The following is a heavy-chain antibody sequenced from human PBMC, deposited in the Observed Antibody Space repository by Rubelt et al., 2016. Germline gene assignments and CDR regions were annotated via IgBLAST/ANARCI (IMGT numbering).Heavy chain of an antibody. CDR2: INHSETT. D-gene: IGHD6-19*01. CDR1: GGSFSGYY. Sequence: QVQLQQWGAGLLKPSETLSLTCAVYGGSFSGYYWHWVRQPPGKGLEWIGEINHSETTNYNPSLKSRVTMSVDTSKNQFSLKLSSVTAAETAVYYCVEGGWTFYNWGQGTLVTVSS. J-gene: IGHJ4*02. V-gene: IGHV4-34*02. CDR3: VEGGWTFYN.